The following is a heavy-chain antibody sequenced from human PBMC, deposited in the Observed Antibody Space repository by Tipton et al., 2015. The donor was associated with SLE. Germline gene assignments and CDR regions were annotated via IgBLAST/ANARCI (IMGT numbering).Heavy chain of an antibody. V-gene: IGHV4-59*12. CDR3: ARGNYDFWSGFEY. CDR2: VFYSGST. D-gene: IGHD3-3*01. Sequence: TLSLTCTVSGGSISSYYWSWIRQPPGKGLEWIGYVFYSGSTNYNPSLKSRVTISVDTSKNQFSLQLSSVTAADTAVYYCARGNYDFWSGFEYWGQGTLVTVSS. CDR1: GGSISSYY. J-gene: IGHJ4*02.